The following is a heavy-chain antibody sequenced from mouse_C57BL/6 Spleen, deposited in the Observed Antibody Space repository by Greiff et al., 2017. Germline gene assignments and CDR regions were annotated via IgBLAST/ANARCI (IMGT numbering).Heavy chain of an antibody. J-gene: IGHJ2*01. D-gene: IGHD1-1*01. CDR2: INPNNGGT. Sequence: VQLQQSGPELVKPGASVKMSCKASGYTFTDYNMHWVKQSHGKSLEWIGYINPNNGGTSYNQKFKGKATLTVNKSSSTAYMELRSLTSEDSAVYYCARSGLRYPYYFDYWGQGTTLTVSS. V-gene: IGHV1-22*01. CDR3: ARSGLRYPYYFDY. CDR1: GYTFTDYN.